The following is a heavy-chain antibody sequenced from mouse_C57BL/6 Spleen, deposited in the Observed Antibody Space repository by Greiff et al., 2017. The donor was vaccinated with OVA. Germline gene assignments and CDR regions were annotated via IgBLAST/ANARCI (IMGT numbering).Heavy chain of an antibody. CDR3: ARGGTAVGYFDV. CDR1: GFTFSDFY. CDR2: SRNKANDYTT. V-gene: IGHV7-1*01. J-gene: IGHJ1*03. Sequence: EVKLVESGGGLVQSGRSLRLSCATSGFTFSDFYMEWVRHAPGKGLEWIAASRNKANDYTTEYSASVRGRFIVSRDTSQSILYLQMKAMRAEETAIYYCARGGTAVGYFDVWGTGTTVTVSS. D-gene: IGHD1-1*01.